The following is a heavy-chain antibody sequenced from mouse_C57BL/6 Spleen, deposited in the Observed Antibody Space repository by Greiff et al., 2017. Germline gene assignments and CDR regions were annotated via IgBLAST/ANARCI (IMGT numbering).Heavy chain of an antibody. V-gene: IGHV6-3*01. CDR3: TLLTGTCGFAY. CDR2: IRLKADNYAT. CDR1: GFTFSNYW. J-gene: IGHJ3*01. D-gene: IGHD4-1*01. Sequence: EVKLVESGGGLVQPGGSMKLSCVASGFTFSNYWMNWVRQSPEKGLEWVAQIRLKADNYATHYAESVKGRFTISRDDSKSSVYLQLNNLRAEDTGIYSCTLLTGTCGFAYWGQGTLVTVSA.